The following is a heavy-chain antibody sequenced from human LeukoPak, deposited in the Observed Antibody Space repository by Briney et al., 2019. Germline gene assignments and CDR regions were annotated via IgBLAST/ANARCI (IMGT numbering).Heavy chain of an antibody. CDR3: ARMRSFYYGSGIGEIDY. V-gene: IGHV4-39*01. CDR2: IYYSGST. Sequence: SETLSLTCTVSGGSISSSSYYWGWIRQSPGKGLEWIGAIYYSGSTFYNPSLKSRVTISVDTSKNQFSLKLTSVTAADTAVHHCARMRSFYYGSGIGEIDYWGQGTLVTVSS. CDR1: GGSISSSSYY. J-gene: IGHJ4*02. D-gene: IGHD3-10*01.